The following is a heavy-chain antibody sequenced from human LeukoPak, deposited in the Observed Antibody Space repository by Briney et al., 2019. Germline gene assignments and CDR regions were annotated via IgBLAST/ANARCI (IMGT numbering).Heavy chain of an antibody. J-gene: IGHJ6*02. D-gene: IGHD1-1*01. CDR3: ASQLELPDYYYYGMDV. CDR2: ISGSGGST. Sequence: GGSLRLSCAASGFTFSSYAMSWVRQAPGKGLEWVSAISGSGGSTYYADSVKGRFTISRHNSKNTLYLQMNSLRAEDTAVYYCASQLELPDYYYYGMDVWGQGTTVTVSS. CDR1: GFTFSSYA. V-gene: IGHV3-23*01.